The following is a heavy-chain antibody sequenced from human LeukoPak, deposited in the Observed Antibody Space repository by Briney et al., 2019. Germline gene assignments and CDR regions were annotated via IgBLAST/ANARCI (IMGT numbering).Heavy chain of an antibody. Sequence: ASVKVSCKVSRYTLTDLSMHWVRQAPGKGLECMGGFDPEDGETIYAQKFQSRVTMTEDTSTDTAYLELSSLRSEDTAVYYCATAPIDSSGYPSYYYYMDVWGKGTTVTVSS. J-gene: IGHJ6*03. CDR1: RYTLTDLS. CDR2: FDPEDGET. D-gene: IGHD3-22*01. V-gene: IGHV1-24*01. CDR3: ATAPIDSSGYPSYYYYMDV.